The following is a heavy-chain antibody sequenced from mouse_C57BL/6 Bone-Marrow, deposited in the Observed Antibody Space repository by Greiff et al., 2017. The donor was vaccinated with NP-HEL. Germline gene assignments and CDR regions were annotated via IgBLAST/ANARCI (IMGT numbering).Heavy chain of an antibody. D-gene: IGHD2-3*01. CDR2: INPNNGGT. J-gene: IGHJ3*01. CDR1: GYTFTDYN. V-gene: IGHV1-22*01. Sequence: VQLQQSGPELVKPGASVKMSCKASGYTFTDYNMHWVKQSHGKSLEWIGYINPNNGGTSYNQKFKGKATLTVNKSSSTAYMELRSLTSEDSAVYYCARRRKKEIYDGYYNSWFAYWGQGTLVTVSA. CDR3: ARRRKKEIYDGYYNSWFAY.